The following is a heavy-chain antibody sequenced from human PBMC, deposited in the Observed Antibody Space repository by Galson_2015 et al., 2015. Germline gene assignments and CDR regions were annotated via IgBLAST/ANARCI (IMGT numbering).Heavy chain of an antibody. V-gene: IGHV3-23*01. CDR3: AKGYSSSWYGVAEYFQH. D-gene: IGHD6-13*01. CDR2: ISGSGGST. Sequence: SLRLSCAASGFTFSSYAMSWVRQAPGKGLEWVSAISGSGGSTYYADSVKGRFTISRDNSKNTLYLQMNSLRAEDTAVYYCAKGYSSSWYGVAEYFQHWGQGTLVTVSS. CDR1: GFTFSSYA. J-gene: IGHJ1*01.